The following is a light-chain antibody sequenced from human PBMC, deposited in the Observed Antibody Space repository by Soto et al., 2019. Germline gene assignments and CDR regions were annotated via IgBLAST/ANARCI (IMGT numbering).Light chain of an antibody. V-gene: IGKV1-9*01. J-gene: IGKJ3*01. CDR1: QGISSY. CDR2: AAS. Sequence: DIQLTQSPSFLSASVGDRVTITCRASQGISSYLAWYQQKPGKAPKLLIYAASTLQSGVPSRFSGSGSGTEFTLTMTSLQPEDFATYYCQQGGTFGPGTKVDI. CDR3: QQGGT.